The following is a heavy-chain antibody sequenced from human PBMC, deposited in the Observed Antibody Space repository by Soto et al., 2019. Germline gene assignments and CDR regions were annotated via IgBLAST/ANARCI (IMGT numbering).Heavy chain of an antibody. V-gene: IGHV4-61*01. J-gene: IGHJ5*02. D-gene: IGHD3-22*01. CDR2: IHYSGNT. Sequence: SETLSLTCLVSGASVRGDYYQWNWIRQPPGKGREWIGYIHYSGNTDYNPSLQRRATISLDTSKNQFSLNLTSVTAADTAVYYCARQNYDTIGFYSRWFDPWRQGTMVTVYS. CDR1: GASVRGDYYQ. CDR3: ARQNYDTIGFYSRWFDP.